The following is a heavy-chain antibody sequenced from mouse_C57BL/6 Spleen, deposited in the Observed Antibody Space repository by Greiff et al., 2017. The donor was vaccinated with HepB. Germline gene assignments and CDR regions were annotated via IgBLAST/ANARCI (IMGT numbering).Heavy chain of an antibody. V-gene: IGHV5-6*01. CDR2: ISSGGSYT. J-gene: IGHJ3*01. D-gene: IGHD2-2*01. CDR1: GFTFSSYG. CDR3: ARPDYGYDWFAY. Sequence: DVQLVESGGDLVKPGGSLKLSCAASGFTFSSYGMSWVRQTPDKRLEWVATISSGGSYTYYPDSVKGRFTISRDNAKNTLYLQMSSLKSEDTAMYYCARPDYGYDWFAYWGQGTLVTVSA.